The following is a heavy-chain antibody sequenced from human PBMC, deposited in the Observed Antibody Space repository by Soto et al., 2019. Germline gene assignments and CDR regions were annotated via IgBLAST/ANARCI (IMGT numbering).Heavy chain of an antibody. J-gene: IGHJ4*02. CDR1: GYTFTTYA. CDR2: INAGNGNT. CDR3: ARAVAVPADFDY. Sequence: QVQLVQSGAEEKKPGASVRVSCKASGYTFTTYAMHWVRQAPGQRLEWMGWINAGNGNTKYSQKFQGRVTITRDTSASMAYMELSSLRSEDTAVYYCARAVAVPADFDYWGQGTLVTVSS. D-gene: IGHD6-19*01. V-gene: IGHV1-3*05.